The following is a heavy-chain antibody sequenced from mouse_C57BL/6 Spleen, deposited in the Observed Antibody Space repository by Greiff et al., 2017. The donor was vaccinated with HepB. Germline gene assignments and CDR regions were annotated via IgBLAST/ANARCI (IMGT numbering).Heavy chain of an antibody. J-gene: IGHJ3*01. CDR2: IDPETGGT. CDR3: TAYYSNYVGFAY. Sequence: VKLMESGAELVRPGASVTLSCKASGYTFTDYEMHWVKQTPVHGLEWIGAIDPETGGTAYNQKFKGKAILTADKSSSTAYRELRSLTSEDSAVYYCTAYYSNYVGFAYWGQGTLVTVSA. D-gene: IGHD2-5*01. V-gene: IGHV1-15*01. CDR1: GYTFTDYE.